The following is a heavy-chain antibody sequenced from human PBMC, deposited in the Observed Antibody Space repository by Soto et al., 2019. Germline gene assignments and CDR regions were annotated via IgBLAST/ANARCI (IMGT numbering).Heavy chain of an antibody. CDR1: GFTFSSYW. J-gene: IGHJ3*02. D-gene: IGHD3-10*01. V-gene: IGHV3-7*01. Sequence: GGSLRLSCAASGFTFSSYWMSWVRQAPGKGLEWVANIKQDGSEKYYVDSVKGRFTISRDNAKNSLYLQMNSLRAEDTAVYYCARDLLLWFGEVKGDAFDIWGQGTMVTVSS. CDR2: IKQDGSEK. CDR3: ARDLLLWFGEVKGDAFDI.